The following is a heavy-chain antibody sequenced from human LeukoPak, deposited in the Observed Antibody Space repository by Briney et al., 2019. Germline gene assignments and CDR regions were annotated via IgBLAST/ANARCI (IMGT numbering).Heavy chain of an antibody. CDR3: ARHERGAENLDY. Sequence: SETLSLTCTVSGASISNYYWSWIRQPPGRGLECIGYVSYSGRTNHNPSLKSRVTISADTSKNQFSLKLTSVTAADTAVYYCARHERGAENLDYWGQRTLVTVSS. V-gene: IGHV4-59*08. CDR1: GASISNYY. D-gene: IGHD1-1*01. J-gene: IGHJ4*02. CDR2: VSYSGRT.